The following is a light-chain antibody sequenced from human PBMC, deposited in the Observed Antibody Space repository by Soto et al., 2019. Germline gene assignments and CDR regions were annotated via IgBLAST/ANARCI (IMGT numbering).Light chain of an antibody. Sequence: DIQMTQSPPSLSVSVGDRVAITCRASQGINNYLAWYQQKPGKVPKLLIFAASTLRSGVPSRFSGSGSGTDFTLTISSLQPEDVATYYCQKYNSAPYTFGQGTKLDIK. J-gene: IGKJ2*01. CDR2: AAS. V-gene: IGKV1-27*01. CDR3: QKYNSAPYT. CDR1: QGINNY.